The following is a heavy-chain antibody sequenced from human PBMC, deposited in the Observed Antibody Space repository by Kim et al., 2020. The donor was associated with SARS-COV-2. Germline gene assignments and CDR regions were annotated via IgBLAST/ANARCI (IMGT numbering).Heavy chain of an antibody. CDR3: ASRGVVVTAIYY. D-gene: IGHD2-21*02. J-gene: IGHJ4*02. V-gene: IGHV3-33*01. Sequence: YADTVKGRFTISRDNSKNTLYLQMNSLRAEDTAVYYCASRGVVVTAIYYWGQGTLVTVSS.